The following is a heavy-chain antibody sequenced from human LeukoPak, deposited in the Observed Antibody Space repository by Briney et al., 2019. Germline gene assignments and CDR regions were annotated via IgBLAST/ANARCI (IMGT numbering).Heavy chain of an antibody. V-gene: IGHV3-21*01. D-gene: IGHD2-2*01. CDR2: STSNGNTV. CDR3: VRDSYCSSTSCYRGHFDS. Sequence: GGSLRLSCEGSGFKFSVFAMNWVRHAPGTGLEWVSSSTSNGNTVDYSDSIKGRFTISRDNIKNSVYLQMTSLRAEDTAVYYCVRDSYCSSTSCYRGHFDSWGQGVLVTVSS. CDR1: GFKFSVFA. J-gene: IGHJ4*02.